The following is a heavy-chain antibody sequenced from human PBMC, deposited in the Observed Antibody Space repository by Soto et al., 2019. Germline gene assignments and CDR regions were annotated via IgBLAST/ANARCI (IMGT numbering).Heavy chain of an antibody. V-gene: IGHV3-48*03. J-gene: IGHJ6*02. CDR2: ISSRGHTP. CDR3: ARDTEGYNGMDV. D-gene: IGHD4-17*01. CDR1: GFTFTFESYE. Sequence: ILSFEASGFTFTFESYEMNWVRQAPGKGLEWVAYISSRGHTPYYADSVKGRFTISRDNAKNLLFLEMNTLRAEDTAVYYCARDTEGYNGMDVWGQGTTVTVSS.